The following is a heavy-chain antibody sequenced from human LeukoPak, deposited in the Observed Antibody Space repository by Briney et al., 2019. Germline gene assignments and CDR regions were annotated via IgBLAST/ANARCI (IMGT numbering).Heavy chain of an antibody. CDR3: ARDRTMIDTLHI. D-gene: IGHD3-22*01. CDR1: GGSISSGDSISAYY. J-gene: IGHJ3*02. V-gene: IGHV4-61*08. CDR2: IYYSGNT. Sequence: SETLSLTCTVSGGSISSGDSISAYYWSWIRQPPGKGLEWIGYIYYSGNTNYNPSLKSRVTISVDTSKNQFSLKLSSVTAADTAVYYCARDRTMIDTLHIWGQGTMVTVSS.